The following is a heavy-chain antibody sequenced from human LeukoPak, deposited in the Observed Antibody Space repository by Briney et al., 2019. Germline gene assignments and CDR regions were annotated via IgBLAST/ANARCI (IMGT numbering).Heavy chain of an antibody. CDR1: GGSISSHGYY. Sequence: SETLSLTCTVSGGSISSHGYYWGWIRQHPGKGLEWIGYIYYSGSTYYNPSLKSRVTISVDTSKNQFSLKLSSVTAADTAVYYCVKLTTDSSGYYPSWGQGTLVTVSS. V-gene: IGHV4-31*03. CDR3: VKLTTDSSGYYPS. J-gene: IGHJ4*02. D-gene: IGHD3-22*01. CDR2: IYYSGST.